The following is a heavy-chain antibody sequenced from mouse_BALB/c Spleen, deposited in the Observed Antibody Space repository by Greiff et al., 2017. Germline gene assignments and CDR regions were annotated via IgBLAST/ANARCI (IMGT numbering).Heavy chain of an antibody. CDR2: INPNNGGT. J-gene: IGHJ3*01. CDR1: GYTFTDYN. CDR3: AHHYYGYGGFAY. Sequence: DVHLVESGPELVKPGASVKIPCKASGYTFTDYNMDWVKQSHGKSLEWIGDINPNNGGTIYNQKFKGKATLTVDKSSSTAYMELRSLTSEDTAVYYCAHHYYGYGGFAYWGQGTLVTVSA. D-gene: IGHD1-2*01. V-gene: IGHV1-18*01.